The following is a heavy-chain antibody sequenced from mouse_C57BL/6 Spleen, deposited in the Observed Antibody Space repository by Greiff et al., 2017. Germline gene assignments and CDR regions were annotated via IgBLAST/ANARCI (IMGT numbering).Heavy chain of an antibody. D-gene: IGHD1-1*01. CDR2: IYPGSGST. V-gene: IGHV1-55*01. CDR1: GYTFTSSW. CDR3: ARYYCGSREAMAY. Sequence: QVQLQQPGAELVKPGASVKMSCKASGYTFTSSWITWVKQRPGQGLEWIGDIYPGSGSTNYNEKFKSKATLTVDTSSSTAYMQLSSLTSEDSAVYYCARYYCGSREAMAYWGQGTLVTVSA. J-gene: IGHJ3*01.